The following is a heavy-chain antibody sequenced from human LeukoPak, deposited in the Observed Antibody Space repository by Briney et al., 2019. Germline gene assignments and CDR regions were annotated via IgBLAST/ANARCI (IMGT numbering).Heavy chain of an antibody. CDR1: GYTFTSYD. CDR2: MNPNSGNT. V-gene: IGHV1-8*01. CDR3: ARVEDYGDYVYERFDY. D-gene: IGHD4-17*01. Sequence: ASLKVSCKALGYTFTSYDINWGRQATGQGLEWMGWMNPNSGNTGYAQKFQGRVTMTRNTPISTAYMELSSLRSEDTAVYYCARVEDYGDYVYERFDYWGQGTLVTVSS. J-gene: IGHJ4*02.